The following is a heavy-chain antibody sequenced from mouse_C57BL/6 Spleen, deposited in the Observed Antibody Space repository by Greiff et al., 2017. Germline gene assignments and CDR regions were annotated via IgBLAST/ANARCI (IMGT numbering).Heavy chain of an antibody. J-gene: IGHJ4*01. D-gene: IGHD2-5*01. CDR3: ASYSNYVGGAMGY. CDR2: ISYDGSN. Sequence: EVKLLESGPGLVKPSQSLSLTCSVTGYSITSGYYWNWIRQFPGNKLEWMGYISYDGSNNYNPSLKNRISITRDTSKNQFFLKLNSVTTEDTATYYCASYSNYVGGAMGYWGQGTSVTVSS. CDR1: GYSITSGYY. V-gene: IGHV3-6*01.